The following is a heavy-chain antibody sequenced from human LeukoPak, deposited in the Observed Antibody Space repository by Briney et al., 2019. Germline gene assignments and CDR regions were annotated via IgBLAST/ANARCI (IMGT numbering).Heavy chain of an antibody. CDR1: GGTFSSYA. J-gene: IGHJ4*02. CDR2: IIPILGIA. V-gene: IGHV1-69*04. CDR3: ARGSDSYYYGSGADGFDY. D-gene: IGHD3-10*01. Sequence: ASVKVSCKASGGTFSSYAISWVRQAPGQGLEWMGRIIPILGIANYAQKFHGRVTITADKSTSTAYMELSSLRSEDTAVYYCARGSDSYYYGSGADGFDYWGQGTLVTVSS.